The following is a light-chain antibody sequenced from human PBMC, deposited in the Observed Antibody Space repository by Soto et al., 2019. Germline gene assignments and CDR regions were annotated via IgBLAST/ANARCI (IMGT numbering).Light chain of an antibody. Sequence: VMTQSPANLSLSPGAGATLSCWASQPVSDKLAWYQQKPGQAPRLLIYDAYTRATGIPARFSGGGSGTEFTLTISSLQSEDFAIYYCQQYNNWPRTVGRGTKVEIK. CDR3: QQYNNWPRT. V-gene: IGKV3-15*01. CDR1: QPVSDK. J-gene: IGKJ4*02. CDR2: DAY.